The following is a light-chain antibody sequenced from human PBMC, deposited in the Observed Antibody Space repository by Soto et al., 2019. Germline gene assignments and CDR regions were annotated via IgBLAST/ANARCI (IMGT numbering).Light chain of an antibody. V-gene: IGLV2-8*01. CDR3: SSYVTGNSLI. J-gene: IGLJ2*01. CDR1: SRDVGGHDY. CDR2: ELS. Sequence: QSALTQPSSASGSPGQSVTISCTGTSRDVGGHDYVSWYQQHPGKAPKLMIYELSKRPSGVPDRFSGSKSGNTASLTVSGLQAEDEADYYCSSYVTGNSLIFGGGTKLTVL.